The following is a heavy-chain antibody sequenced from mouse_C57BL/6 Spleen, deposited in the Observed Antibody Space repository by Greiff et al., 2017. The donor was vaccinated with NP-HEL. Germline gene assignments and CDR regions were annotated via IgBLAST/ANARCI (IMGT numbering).Heavy chain of an antibody. J-gene: IGHJ1*03. D-gene: IGHD2-1*01. CDR1: GYTFTSYW. CDR2: IDPSDSYT. CDR3: ARKIYYGNSYWYFDV. V-gene: IGHV1-50*01. Sequence: VQLQQPGAELVKPGASVKLSCKASGYTFTSYWMQWVKQRPGQGLEWIGEIDPSDSYTNYNQKFKGKATLTVDTSSSTAYMQLSSLTSEDSAVYYCARKIYYGNSYWYFDVWGTGTTVTVSS.